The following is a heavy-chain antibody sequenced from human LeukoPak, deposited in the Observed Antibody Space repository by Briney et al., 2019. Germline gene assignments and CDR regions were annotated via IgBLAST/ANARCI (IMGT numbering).Heavy chain of an antibody. V-gene: IGHV3-7*01. Sequence: GGSLRLSSAASGFTFSSYWMTWVRQAPGKEPEWVANIKEDGSEKYYEDSVRGRFTISRDNAKNTLYLDMNSLRAEDTAVFYCATDQDHGYFRQWGQGTLVTVSS. D-gene: IGHD4-17*01. J-gene: IGHJ1*01. CDR1: GFTFSSYW. CDR2: IKEDGSEK. CDR3: ATDQDHGYFRQ.